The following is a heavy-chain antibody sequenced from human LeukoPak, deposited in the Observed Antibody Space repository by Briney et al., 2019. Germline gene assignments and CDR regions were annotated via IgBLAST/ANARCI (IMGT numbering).Heavy chain of an antibody. CDR2: IFYSGST. Sequence: SETLSLTCTVSGASISTYYWSWIRQPPGKGLEWIGYIFYSGSTLYNPSLQSRVTISVDTSKNQFSLSLTSVTAADTAVYYCASGPYPAAGTDHQFDYWGQGTLVTVSS. CDR1: GASISTYY. CDR3: ASGPYPAAGTDHQFDY. D-gene: IGHD6-13*01. J-gene: IGHJ4*02. V-gene: IGHV4-59*01.